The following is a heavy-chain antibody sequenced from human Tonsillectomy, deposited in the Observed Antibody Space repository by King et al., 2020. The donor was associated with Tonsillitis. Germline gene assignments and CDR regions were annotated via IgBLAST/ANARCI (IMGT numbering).Heavy chain of an antibody. J-gene: IGHJ3*02. D-gene: IGHD3-10*01. CDR3: ARRGGAFDI. CDR1: GGTFSSYD. Sequence: VQLVESGAEVKKPGSSVKVSCKASGGTFSSYDINWVRQAPGQGLEWVGGIIPFFGTANNAQKFQGRVTITADESTSTAYMELSSLRSEDTAVYYCARRGGAFDIWGQGTMVTVSS. CDR2: IIPFFGTA. V-gene: IGHV1-69*01.